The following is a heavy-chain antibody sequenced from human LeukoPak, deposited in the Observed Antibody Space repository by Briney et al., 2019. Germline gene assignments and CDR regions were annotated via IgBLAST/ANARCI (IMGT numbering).Heavy chain of an antibody. Sequence: GGSLRLSCAASGSTFSDYYMSWIRQAPGKGLEWVSYISSSSSYTNYADSVKGRFTISRDNAKNSLYLQMNSLRAEDTAVYYCARFWSSYPFGIAPDYWGQGTLVTVSS. CDR1: GSTFSDYY. J-gene: IGHJ4*02. V-gene: IGHV3-11*06. D-gene: IGHD6-13*01. CDR2: ISSSSSYT. CDR3: ARFWSSYPFGIAPDY.